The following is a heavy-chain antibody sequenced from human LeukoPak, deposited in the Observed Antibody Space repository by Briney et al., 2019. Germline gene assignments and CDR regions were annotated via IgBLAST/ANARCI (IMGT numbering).Heavy chain of an antibody. J-gene: IGHJ5*02. D-gene: IGHD3-22*01. V-gene: IGHV1-69*05. Sequence: SVKVSCKASGGTFSSYAISWVRRAPGQGLEWMGGIIPIFGTANYAQKFQGRVTITTDESTSTAYMELSSLRSEDTAVYYCARAASNYYDGTIYSWFDPWGQGTLVTVSS. CDR3: ARAASNYYDGTIYSWFDP. CDR1: GGTFSSYA. CDR2: IIPIFGTA.